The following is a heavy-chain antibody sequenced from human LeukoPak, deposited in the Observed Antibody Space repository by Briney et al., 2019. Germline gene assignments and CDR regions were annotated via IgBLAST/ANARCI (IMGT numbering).Heavy chain of an antibody. CDR3: ARFRSSGWYYFDS. V-gene: IGHV4-61*05. J-gene: IGHJ4*02. D-gene: IGHD6-19*01. Sequence: SETLSLTCTVSGGSVSKNTYHWGWVRQPPGRGLEWIAYIYYIGNTNYNPSLKSLATISIDTSKNQFSLTLSSVTAADTAVYYCARFRSSGWYYFDSWGQGMPVSVSS. CDR1: GGSVSKNTYH. CDR2: IYYIGNT.